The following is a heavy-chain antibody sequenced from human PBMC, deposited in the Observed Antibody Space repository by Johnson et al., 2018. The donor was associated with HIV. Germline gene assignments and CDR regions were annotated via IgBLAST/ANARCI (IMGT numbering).Heavy chain of an antibody. V-gene: IGHV3-30-3*01. J-gene: IGHJ3*02. CDR2: ISYDGSSK. CDR1: GFTFSSYA. D-gene: IGHD1-26*01. Sequence: QVQLVESGGGVVQPGRSLRLSCAASGFTFSSYAMHWVRQAPGKGLEWVAVISYDGSSKYYADSVKGRFTISRDNSKNTLYLQMNSLRAEDTAVYYCARGSLSGSPDIWGQGTMVTVSS. CDR3: ARGSLSGSPDI.